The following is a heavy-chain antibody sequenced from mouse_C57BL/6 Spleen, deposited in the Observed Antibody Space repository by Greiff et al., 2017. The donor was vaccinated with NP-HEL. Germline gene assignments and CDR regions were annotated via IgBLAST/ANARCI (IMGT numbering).Heavy chain of an antibody. J-gene: IGHJ1*03. CDR2: INPNYGTT. D-gene: IGHD1-1*01. CDR3: ARPNLLLRWYFDV. Sequence: VHVKQSGPELVKPGASVKISCKASGYSFTDYNMNWVKQSNGKSLEWIGVINPNYGTTSYNQKFKGKATLTVDQSSSTAYMQLNSLTSEDSAVYYCARPNLLLRWYFDVWGTGTTVTVSS. CDR1: GYSFTDYN. V-gene: IGHV1-39*01.